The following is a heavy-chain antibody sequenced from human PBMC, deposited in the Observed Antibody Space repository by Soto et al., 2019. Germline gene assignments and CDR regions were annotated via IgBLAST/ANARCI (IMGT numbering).Heavy chain of an antibody. CDR3: ARMAAMVNPPYYFDY. Sequence: GGSLRLSCAASGFTFSSYSMNWVRQAPGKGLEWVSSISSSSSYIYYADSVKGRFTISRDNAKNSLYLQMNSLRAEDTAVYYCARMAAMVNPPYYFDYWGQGTLVTVSS. D-gene: IGHD5-18*01. CDR1: GFTFSSYS. V-gene: IGHV3-21*01. J-gene: IGHJ4*02. CDR2: ISSSSSYI.